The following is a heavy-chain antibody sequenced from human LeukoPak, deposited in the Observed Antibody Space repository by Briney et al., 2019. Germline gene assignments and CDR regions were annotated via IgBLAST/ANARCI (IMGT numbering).Heavy chain of an antibody. D-gene: IGHD4-23*01. CDR2: ISAYNGNT. J-gene: IGHJ6*03. CDR3: ARAALYGGLDYYYYYMDV. CDR1: GYTFTSYG. Sequence: GASVKVSCKASGYTFTSYGISWVRQAPGQGLEWMGWISAYNGNTNYTQKLQGRVTMTTDTSTSTAYMELRSLRSDDTAVYYCARAALYGGLDYYYYYMDVWGKGTTVTVSS. V-gene: IGHV1-18*01.